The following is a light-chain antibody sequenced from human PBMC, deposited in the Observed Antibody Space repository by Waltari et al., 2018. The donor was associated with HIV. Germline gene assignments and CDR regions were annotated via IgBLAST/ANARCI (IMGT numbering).Light chain of an antibody. CDR1: QSTNKW. V-gene: IGKV1-5*03. Sequence: DIQMTQSPSTLSASVGDRVTITCRASQSTNKWLAWYQHKPGQAPKLLIYKTSRLDSGVPSRFSGSGSGTEFTLTISSLQPDDCATYYCQHYDSYSCTFGQGTKVEIK. J-gene: IGKJ2*02. CDR2: KTS. CDR3: QHYDSYSCT.